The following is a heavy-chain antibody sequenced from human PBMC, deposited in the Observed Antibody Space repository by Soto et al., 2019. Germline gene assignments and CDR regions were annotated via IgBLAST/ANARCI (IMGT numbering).Heavy chain of an antibody. V-gene: IGHV4-59*01. J-gene: IGHJ4*02. D-gene: IGHD5-12*01. Sequence: SETLSLTCTVSGASSSSYYWSWIRQPPGKGLEWIGYIYYSGSTNYNPSLKSRVTISVDTSKNQFSLKLNSVTAADTAVYYCAREDGRGYSGYDYWGQGTLVTVSS. CDR2: IYYSGST. CDR1: GASSSSYY. CDR3: AREDGRGYSGYDY.